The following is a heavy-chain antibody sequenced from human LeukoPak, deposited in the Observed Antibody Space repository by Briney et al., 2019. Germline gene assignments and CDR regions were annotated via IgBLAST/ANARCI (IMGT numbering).Heavy chain of an antibody. CDR3: TRDGVVRLQDDAFDI. CDR2: IRSKAYGGTT. V-gene: IGHV3-49*03. Sequence: TGGSLRLSCRASGFTFGDYAMSWFRQAPGKGLEWVGFIRSKAYGGTTEYAASVKGRFTISRDDSKSIAYLQMNSLKTEDTAVYYCTRDGVVRLQDDAFDIWGQGTMVTVSS. CDR1: GFTFGDYA. J-gene: IGHJ3*02. D-gene: IGHD3-3*01.